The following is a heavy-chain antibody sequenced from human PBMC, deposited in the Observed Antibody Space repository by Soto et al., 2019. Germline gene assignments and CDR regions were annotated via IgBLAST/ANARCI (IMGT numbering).Heavy chain of an antibody. J-gene: IGHJ4*02. CDR2: IIPILGIA. CDR3: AWGAYYDIDY. V-gene: IGHV1-69*02. D-gene: IGHD3-22*01. CDR1: GGTFSSYT. Sequence: QVQLVQSGAEVKKPGSSVKVSCKASGGTFSSYTISWVRQAPGQGLEWMGRIIPILGIANYAQKFQGRVTIXXDKSTRTAYMELSSLRSEDTAVYYCAWGAYYDIDYWGQGTLVTVSS.